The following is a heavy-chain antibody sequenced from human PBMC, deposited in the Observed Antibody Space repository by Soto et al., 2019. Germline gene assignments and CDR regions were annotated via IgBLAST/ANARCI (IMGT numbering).Heavy chain of an antibody. V-gene: IGHV4-34*01. CDR1: GGSFSGYY. CDR2: INHSGST. Sequence: SETLSLTCTVYGGSFSGYYWSWIRQPPGKGLEWIGEINHSGSTNYNPSLKSRVTISVDTSKNQFSLKLSSVTAADTAVYYCAREPSSGYYGMDVWGQGTTVTVSS. J-gene: IGHJ6*02. D-gene: IGHD7-27*01. CDR3: AREPSSGYYGMDV.